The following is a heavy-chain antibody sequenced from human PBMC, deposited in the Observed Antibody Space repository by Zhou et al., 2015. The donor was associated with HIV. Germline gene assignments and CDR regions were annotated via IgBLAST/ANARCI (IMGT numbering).Heavy chain of an antibody. CDR2: ISYDGDKK. D-gene: IGHD3-22*01. CDR1: GFTFSNYA. CDR3: ARWSVKGGNYEGVHH. V-gene: IGHV3-30-3*01. Sequence: QVQLVESGGGVVQPGRSLRLSCAASGFTFSNYAMHWVRQAPGKGLEWVALISYDGDKKSYTDSVKGRFTISRDNSKNTLYVQMNSLRAEDTAVYYCARWSVKGGNYEGVHHWGQGIMVTVSS. J-gene: IGHJ4*02.